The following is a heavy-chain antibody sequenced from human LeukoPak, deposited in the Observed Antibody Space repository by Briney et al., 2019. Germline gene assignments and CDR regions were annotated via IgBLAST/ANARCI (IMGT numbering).Heavy chain of an antibody. V-gene: IGHV3-9*03. J-gene: IGHJ4*02. CDR2: ISWKSGSI. CDR3: VKDAGGGTGLFDF. Sequence: GGSLRLSCAAPGFTFDDYAMHWVRQVRRKFLEWVAGISWKSGSIGYADSLKGRFILSRDNAKTSVYLQMNSLRDEDMALYYCVKDAGGGTGLFDFWGQGALVTVSS. CDR1: GFTFDDYA. D-gene: IGHD3-16*01.